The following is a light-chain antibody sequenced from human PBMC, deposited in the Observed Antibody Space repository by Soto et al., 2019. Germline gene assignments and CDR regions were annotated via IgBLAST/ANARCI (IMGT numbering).Light chain of an antibody. CDR3: QQYSTYPWT. CDR2: DAS. CDR1: QTISSW. Sequence: DIQMTQSPSTLSGSVGDRVTITCRASQTISSWLAWYQQKPGKAPKLLIHDASTLESGVPSRFSGSGSGTEFTLTISSLQPDDFATYYCQQYSTYPWTFGQGTKVDIK. J-gene: IGKJ1*01. V-gene: IGKV1-5*01.